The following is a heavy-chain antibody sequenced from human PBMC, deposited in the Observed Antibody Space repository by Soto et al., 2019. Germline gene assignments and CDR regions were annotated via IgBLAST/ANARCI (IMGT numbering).Heavy chain of an antibody. CDR1: GFTFSSYG. J-gene: IGHJ6*02. CDR2: ISYDGSNK. Sequence: QVQLVESGGGVVQPGRSLRLSCAASGFTFSSYGMHWVRQAPGKGLEWVAVISYDGSNKYYADSVKGRFTISRDNSKNKLYLQMNSLRAEDTAVYYCAKEGYDSSWRYYYYYGMDVWGQGTTVTVSS. CDR3: AKEGYDSSWRYYYYYGMDV. D-gene: IGHD6-13*01. V-gene: IGHV3-30*18.